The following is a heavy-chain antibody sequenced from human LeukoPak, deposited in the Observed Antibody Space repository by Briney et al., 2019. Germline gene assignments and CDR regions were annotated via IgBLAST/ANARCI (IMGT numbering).Heavy chain of an antibody. CDR1: GLSLSTSGVG. CDR3: APTYSSSWYGFFDP. V-gene: IGHV2-5*02. Sequence: SGPTLVKPTQTLTLTCTFSGLSLSTSGVGVGWIRQPPGKALEWLALIYWDDDKRYSPSLKSRLTITKDTSKNQVVLTMTNMDPVDTATYYCAPTYSSSWYGFFDPWGQGTLVTVSS. J-gene: IGHJ5*02. CDR2: IYWDDDK. D-gene: IGHD6-13*01.